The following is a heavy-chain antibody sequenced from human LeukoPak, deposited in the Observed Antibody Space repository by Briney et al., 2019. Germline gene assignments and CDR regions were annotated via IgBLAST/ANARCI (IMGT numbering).Heavy chain of an antibody. CDR1: GGTFSSYA. CDR3: AYPNYWYYYGMDV. D-gene: IGHD1-7*01. CDR2: IIPIFGTA. V-gene: IGHV1-69*13. Sequence: SVKVSCKASGGTFSSYAISWVRQAPGQGLEWTGGIIPIFGTANYAQKFQGRVAITADESTSTAYMELSSLRSEDTAVYYCAYPNYWYYYGMDVWGQGTTVTVSS. J-gene: IGHJ6*02.